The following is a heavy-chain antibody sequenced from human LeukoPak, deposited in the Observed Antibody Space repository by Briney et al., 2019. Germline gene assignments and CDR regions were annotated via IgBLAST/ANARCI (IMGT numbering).Heavy chain of an antibody. Sequence: PSETLSLTCTVSDGSISSYYWSWIRQPAGKGLEWIGRIYTSGSTNYNPSLKSRVTMSVDTSKNQFSLKLSSVTAADTAVYYCARESPIFGVVIYYYYMDVWGKGTTVTVSS. D-gene: IGHD3-3*01. CDR1: DGSISSYY. CDR2: IYTSGST. V-gene: IGHV4-4*07. J-gene: IGHJ6*03. CDR3: ARESPIFGVVIYYYYMDV.